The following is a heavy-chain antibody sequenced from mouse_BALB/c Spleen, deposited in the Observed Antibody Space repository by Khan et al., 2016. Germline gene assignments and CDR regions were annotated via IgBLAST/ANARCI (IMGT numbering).Heavy chain of an antibody. D-gene: IGHD2-5*01. J-gene: IGHJ1*01. CDR1: GYTFTSYV. CDR3: ARGPHYSNYGWSFDV. V-gene: IGHV1S136*01. CDR2: INPYNDGT. Sequence: VQLQQSGPELVKPGASLKMSCKASGYTFTSYVVHWVKQKPGQGLEWIGYINPYNDGTKYNEKFKGKATLTSDKSTSTAYMEFSSLSSEDSVVYYCARGPHYSNYGWSFDVWGAGTGVTVSS.